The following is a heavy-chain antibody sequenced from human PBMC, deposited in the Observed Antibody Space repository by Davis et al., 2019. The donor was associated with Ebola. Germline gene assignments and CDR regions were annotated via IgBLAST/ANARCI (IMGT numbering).Heavy chain of an antibody. J-gene: IGHJ4*02. CDR2: IYLGDSDT. D-gene: IGHD6-13*01. Sequence: GESLKISCKGSGYSFTSYWIGWVRQMPGKGLGWIGIIYLGDSDTRYSPSFQGQVKISADKSISTAYLQWSSLKASDTAMYYCARQSSSWFNYFDYWGQGTLVTVSS. V-gene: IGHV5-51*01. CDR3: ARQSSSWFNYFDY. CDR1: GYSFTSYW.